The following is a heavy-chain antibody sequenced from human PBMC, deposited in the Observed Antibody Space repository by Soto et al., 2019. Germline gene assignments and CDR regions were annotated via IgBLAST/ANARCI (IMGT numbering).Heavy chain of an antibody. J-gene: IGHJ3*02. Sequence: QVQLQESGPGLVKPSQTLSLTCTVSGGSISSGDYYWSWIRQPPGKGLEWIGYIYYSGSTYYNPSLKNRVTISVDTSKNQFPLKLSAVTAADTAVYSCAGGGGGATGYAFDIWGQGRMVTVSS. CDR2: IYYSGST. V-gene: IGHV4-30-4*01. CDR3: AGGGGGATGYAFDI. CDR1: GGSISSGDYY. D-gene: IGHD2-21*01.